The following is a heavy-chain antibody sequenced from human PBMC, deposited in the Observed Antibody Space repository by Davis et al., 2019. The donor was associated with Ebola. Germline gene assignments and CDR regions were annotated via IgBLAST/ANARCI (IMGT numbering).Heavy chain of an antibody. D-gene: IGHD2-15*01. CDR1: GGTFSSYA. J-gene: IGHJ4*02. CDR2: INPNSGGT. CDR3: ARTRKLYYFDY. Sequence: ASVKVSCKASGGTFSSYAISWVRQAPGQGLEWMGWINPNSGGTNYAQKFQGRVTMTRDTSISTAYMELSRLRSDDTAVYYCARTRKLYYFDYWGQGTLVTVSS. V-gene: IGHV1-2*02.